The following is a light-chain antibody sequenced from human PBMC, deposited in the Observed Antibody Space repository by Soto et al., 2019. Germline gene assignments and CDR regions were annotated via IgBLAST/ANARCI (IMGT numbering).Light chain of an antibody. V-gene: IGLV1-40*01. J-gene: IGLJ2*01. Sequence: QAVVTQPPSMSGAPGESVTISCTGSSSNIGAGYDVHWYQQHPGTAPKLLIFDNNNRPSGVPDRFSGSKSATSASLAVTGLQAEHEADYYCQSFDTSLSGFVVFGGGTKVTVL. CDR3: QSFDTSLSGFVV. CDR1: SSNIGAGYD. CDR2: DNN.